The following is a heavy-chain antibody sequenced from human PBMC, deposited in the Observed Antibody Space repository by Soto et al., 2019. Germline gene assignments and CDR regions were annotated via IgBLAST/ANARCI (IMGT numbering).Heavy chain of an antibody. J-gene: IGHJ5*02. CDR2: ISAYNGNT. CDR3: ARDQRRYCLSTSCPNWFDP. Sequence: QVQLVQSGAEVKKPGASVKVSCKASGYTFTSYGISWVRQAPGQGLEWMGWISAYNGNTNYAQKLQGRVTMTTDTSTSTAYMELRSLRSDDTAVYYCARDQRRYCLSTSCPNWFDPWGQGTLVTVSS. D-gene: IGHD2-2*01. V-gene: IGHV1-18*01. CDR1: GYTFTSYG.